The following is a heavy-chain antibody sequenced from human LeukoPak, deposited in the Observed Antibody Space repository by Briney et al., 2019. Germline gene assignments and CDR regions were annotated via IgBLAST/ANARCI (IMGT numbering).Heavy chain of an antibody. Sequence: GASVKVSCKASGGTFSRYAISWVRQAPGQGLEWMGGIIPIFGTANYAQRFQGRVTITTDESTSTAYMELSSLRSEDTAVYYCARGHDFWRRSEYYYYYMDVWGKGTTVTVSS. J-gene: IGHJ6*03. V-gene: IGHV1-69*05. CDR1: GGTFSRYA. CDR3: ARGHDFWRRSEYYYYYMDV. D-gene: IGHD3-3*01. CDR2: IIPIFGTA.